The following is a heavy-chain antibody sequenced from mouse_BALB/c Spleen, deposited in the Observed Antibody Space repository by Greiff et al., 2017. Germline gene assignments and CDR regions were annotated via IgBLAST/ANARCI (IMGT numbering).Heavy chain of an antibody. V-gene: IGHV5-4*02. CDR1: GFTFSDYY. Sequence: EVNVVESGGGLVKPGGSLKLSCAASGFTFSDYYMYWVRQTPEKRLEWVATISDGGSYTYYPDSVKGRFTISRDNAKNNLYLQMSSLKSEDTAMYYCARGALLDYWGQGTTLTVSS. D-gene: IGHD1-1*01. J-gene: IGHJ2*01. CDR3: ARGALLDY. CDR2: ISDGGSYT.